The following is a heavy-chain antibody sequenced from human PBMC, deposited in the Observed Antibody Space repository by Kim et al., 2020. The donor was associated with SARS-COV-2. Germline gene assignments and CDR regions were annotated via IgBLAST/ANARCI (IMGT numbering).Heavy chain of an antibody. D-gene: IGHD5-18*01. V-gene: IGHV4-39*01. CDR2: IYYSGST. Sequence: SETLSLTCTVSGGSISSSSYYWGWIRQPPGKGLEWIGSIYYSGSTYYNPSLKSRVTISVDTSKNQFSLKLSSVTAADTAVYYCASGYSYGYVVGLFDYWGQGTLGTVSS. CDR1: GGSISSSSYY. CDR3: ASGYSYGYVVGLFDY. J-gene: IGHJ4*02.